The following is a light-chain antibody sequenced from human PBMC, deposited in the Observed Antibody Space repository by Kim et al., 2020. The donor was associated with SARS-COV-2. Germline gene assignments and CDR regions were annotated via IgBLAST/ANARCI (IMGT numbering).Light chain of an antibody. CDR1: QSVSSIY. Sequence: EIVLTQSPGTLSLSPGERATLSCRASQSVSSIYLAWYQQKPGQAPRLLIYGASSRATGIPDRFSGSGSGTDFTLTISRLEPEDFAVYYCQKYGSSPYTFGKGNKLGI. J-gene: IGKJ2*01. V-gene: IGKV3-20*01. CDR2: GAS. CDR3: QKYGSSPYT.